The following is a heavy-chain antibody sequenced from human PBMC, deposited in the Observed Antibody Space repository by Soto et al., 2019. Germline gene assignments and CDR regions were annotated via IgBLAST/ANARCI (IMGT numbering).Heavy chain of an antibody. J-gene: IGHJ4*02. V-gene: IGHV3-23*01. Sequence: GSLRLSCADSGFRFSSYSMSWVRQTPGKGLQWVAAITATGDRTYYADSVTGRFTISRDNSKKTHYLQMTSLRAEDTAMYYCATMNGYFEYWGQGTPVTVSS. CDR2: ITATGDRT. CDR3: ATMNGYFEY. D-gene: IGHD3-22*01. CDR1: GFRFSSYS.